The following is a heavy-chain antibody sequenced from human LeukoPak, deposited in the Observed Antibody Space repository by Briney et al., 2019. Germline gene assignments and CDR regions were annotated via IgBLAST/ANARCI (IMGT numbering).Heavy chain of an antibody. CDR2: ISPSGRHT. J-gene: IGHJ4*02. V-gene: IGHV3-11*03. CDR1: GFTFSDYY. D-gene: IGHD6-13*01. Sequence: GGSLRHSCAASGFTFSDYYMSWIRQAPGKGPEWVSYISPSGRHTNYADSVKGRFTISRDNAKNSLYLQMNSLRAEDTAVYYCARQPSSQNFDYWGQGALVTVSS. CDR3: ARQPSSQNFDY.